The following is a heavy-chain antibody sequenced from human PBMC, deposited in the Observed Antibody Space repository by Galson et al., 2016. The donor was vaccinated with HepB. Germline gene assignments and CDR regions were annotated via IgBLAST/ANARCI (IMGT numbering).Heavy chain of an antibody. V-gene: IGHV1-69*13. CDR1: GGTFITHA. CDR3: AHTYGRSGYSLTFDY. J-gene: IGHJ4*02. CDR2: IIPNFGTT. Sequence: SVKVSCKAFGGTFITHAINWVRQAPGQGLEWMGTIIPNFGTTDYAQKLQGRVTTTADESTDTAYMELSGLRSEDTAVYYCAHTYGRSGYSLTFDYWGQGTLVTVSS. D-gene: IGHD3-22*01.